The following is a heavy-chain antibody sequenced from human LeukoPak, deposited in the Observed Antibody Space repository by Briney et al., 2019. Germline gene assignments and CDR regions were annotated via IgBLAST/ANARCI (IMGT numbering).Heavy chain of an antibody. CDR1: GGSISSYY. J-gene: IGHJ5*02. CDR2: IYYSGST. CDR3: AREGLDYGGTLNWFDP. Sequence: SETLSLTCTVSGGSISSYYWSWIRQPPGKGLEWIGYIYYSGSTNYNPSLKSRVTISVDTSKNQFSLKVTSVTAADTAVYYCAREGLDYGGTLNWFDPWGQGTLVTVSS. V-gene: IGHV4-59*12. D-gene: IGHD4-23*01.